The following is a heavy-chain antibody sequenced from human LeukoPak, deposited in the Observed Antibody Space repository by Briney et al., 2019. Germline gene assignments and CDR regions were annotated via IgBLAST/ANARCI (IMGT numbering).Heavy chain of an antibody. Sequence: SETLSLTCTVSGGSISSSSYYWGWIRQPPGKGLEWIGYIYYSGSTNYNPSLKSRVTISVDTSKNQFSLKLSSVTAADTAVYYCAREGGSGYYPSPLGFDYWGQGTLVTVSS. CDR3: AREGGSGYYPSPLGFDY. CDR1: GGSISSSSYY. J-gene: IGHJ4*02. CDR2: IYYSGST. D-gene: IGHD3-22*01. V-gene: IGHV4-61*01.